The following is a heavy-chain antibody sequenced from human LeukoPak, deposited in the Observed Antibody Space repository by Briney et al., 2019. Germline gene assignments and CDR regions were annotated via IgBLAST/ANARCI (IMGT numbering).Heavy chain of an antibody. D-gene: IGHD4-23*01. CDR2: IYSGGST. J-gene: IGHJ4*02. CDR1: GFTVSSNY. CDR3: ARVNGGNRYFDY. Sequence: AGGSLRLXCAASGFTVSSNYMSWVRQAPGKGLEWVSVIYSGGSTYYADSVKGRFTISRDNSKNTLYLQMNSLRAEDTAVYYCARVNGGNRYFDYWGQGTLVTVSS. V-gene: IGHV3-53*01.